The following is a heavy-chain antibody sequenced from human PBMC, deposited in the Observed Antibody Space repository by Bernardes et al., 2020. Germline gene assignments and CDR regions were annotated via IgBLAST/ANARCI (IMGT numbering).Heavy chain of an antibody. CDR1: GYTFTGYY. CDR2: INPNSGGT. V-gene: IGHV1-2*06. D-gene: IGHD6-19*01. CDR3: ARDRGSGTYYFDY. Sequence: ASVKVSCKASGYTFTGYYMHWVRQAPGQGLEWMGRINPNSGGTNYAQKFQGRVTMTRDTSISTAYMELSRLRSDDTAVYYCARDRGSGTYYFDYWGQGTLVTVSS. J-gene: IGHJ4*02.